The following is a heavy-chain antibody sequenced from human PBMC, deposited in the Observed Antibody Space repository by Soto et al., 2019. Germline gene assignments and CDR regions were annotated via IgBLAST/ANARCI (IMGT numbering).Heavy chain of an antibody. Sequence: SETLSLTCTVSGASISSSTFYWGWIRQPPGKGLEWIGTIYYSGSTYYNPSLKSRLTISVDTSKNQFSLKLSSVTAADTAVYYCARLNRYSSSWYRSYYFDYWGQGTLVTVSS. V-gene: IGHV4-39*01. CDR3: ARLNRYSSSWYRSYYFDY. CDR2: IYYSGST. CDR1: GASISSSTFY. D-gene: IGHD6-13*01. J-gene: IGHJ4*02.